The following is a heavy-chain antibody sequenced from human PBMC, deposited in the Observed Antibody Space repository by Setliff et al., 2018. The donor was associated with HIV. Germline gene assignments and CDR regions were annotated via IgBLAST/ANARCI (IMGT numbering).Heavy chain of an antibody. CDR2: IYHRGNA. D-gene: IGHD2-21*02. CDR3: ARGAPGGYCGGDCYFQGDYQYYYYMDV. V-gene: IGHV4-39*01. Sequence: SETLSLTCTVSNGSIRRSSSFYWGWVRQPPGKGLEWIGSIYHRGNAYYNPSLKSRVTMSVDTSKNQFPLKLTSLTAADTAVYYCARGAPGGYCGGDCYFQGDYQYYYYMDVWGNGTTVTVSS. J-gene: IGHJ6*03. CDR1: NGSIRRSSSFY.